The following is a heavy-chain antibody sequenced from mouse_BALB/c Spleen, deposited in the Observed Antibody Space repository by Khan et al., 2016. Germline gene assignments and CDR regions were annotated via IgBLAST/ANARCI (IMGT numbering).Heavy chain of an antibody. V-gene: IGHV8-12*01. CDR2: IYWDEDK. CDR3: ARRYYYGSITLDS. CDR1: GFSLSTSGMG. J-gene: IGHJ4*01. D-gene: IGHD1-1*01. Sequence: QVTLKESGPGLLQPSQTLSLTCSFSGFSLSTSGMGVSWIRQPSGKGLEWLAHIYWDEDKRYNPSLKRRLKISKDTSRNQVFLKITRVDTEDTATSYCARRYYYGSITLDSWCPLSSVTVSS.